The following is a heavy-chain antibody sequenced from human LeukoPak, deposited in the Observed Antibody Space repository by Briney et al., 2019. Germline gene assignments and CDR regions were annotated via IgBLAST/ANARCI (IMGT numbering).Heavy chain of an antibody. CDR3: AFGADMDTPMAPFDY. CDR1: GYSFTSYW. CDR2: IYPGDSDT. J-gene: IGHJ4*02. D-gene: IGHD5-18*01. Sequence: SGESLKISCKGSGYSFTSYWIGWVRQMPGKGLEWMGIIYPGDSDTRYSPSFQGQVTISADKSISTAYLQWSSLKASDTAMYYCAFGADMDTPMAPFDYWGQGTLVTVSS. V-gene: IGHV5-51*01.